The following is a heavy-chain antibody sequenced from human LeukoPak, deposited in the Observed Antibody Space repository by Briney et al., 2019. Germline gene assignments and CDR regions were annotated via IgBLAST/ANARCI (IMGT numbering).Heavy chain of an antibody. J-gene: IGHJ4*02. CDR3: ARPDYGDYVVFDY. D-gene: IGHD4-17*01. Sequence: GGSLRLSCAASGFTFSSYAMHWVRQAPGKGLEWVAVISYDGSNKYYADSVKGRFTITRDNSKNTLYLQMNSLRAEDTAVYYCARPDYGDYVVFDYWGQGTLVTVSS. V-gene: IGHV3-30-3*01. CDR1: GFTFSSYA. CDR2: ISYDGSNK.